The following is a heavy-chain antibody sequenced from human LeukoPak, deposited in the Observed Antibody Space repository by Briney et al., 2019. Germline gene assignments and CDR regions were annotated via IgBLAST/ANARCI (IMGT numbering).Heavy chain of an antibody. CDR3: ATQRSGISDY. CDR2: IKQDGSEK. CDR1: GFTFSNYW. V-gene: IGHV3-7*02. D-gene: IGHD1-14*01. J-gene: IGHJ4*02. Sequence: GGSLRLSCATSGFTFSNYWMAWVRQAPGKGLEWVANIKQDGSEKYYVDSVKGRFTLSRDNAKNSLYLQMNSLRVEDTAVYYCATQRSGISDYWGQGTLVTVSS.